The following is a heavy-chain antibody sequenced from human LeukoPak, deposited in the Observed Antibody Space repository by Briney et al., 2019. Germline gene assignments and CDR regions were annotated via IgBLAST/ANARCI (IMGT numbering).Heavy chain of an antibody. D-gene: IGHD3-10*01. Sequence: PGGSLRLSCAASGFTFSSYAMSSVRQAPAKGLGWVSAISGSGGSTYYADSVKGRFTISRDNSKNTLYLQMNRLRAEDTAVYYCAKGRPFTMVRGVIDYWGQGTLVTVSS. CDR1: GFTFSSYA. CDR3: AKGRPFTMVRGVIDY. J-gene: IGHJ4*02. V-gene: IGHV3-23*01. CDR2: ISGSGGST.